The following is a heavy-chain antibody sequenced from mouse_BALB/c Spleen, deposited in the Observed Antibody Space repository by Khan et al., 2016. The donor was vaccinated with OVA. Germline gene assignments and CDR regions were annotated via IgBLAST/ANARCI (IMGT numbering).Heavy chain of an antibody. J-gene: IGHJ3*01. CDR2: IIPTNDYA. CDR3: AREGAYYRSDGWFAY. D-gene: IGHD2-14*01. CDR1: GYTFTTYT. V-gene: IGHV1-4*01. Sequence: QVRLQQSGAELARPGASVKMSCKASGYTFTTYTIHWVKQGPGQGLEWIGYIIPTNDYANYNQKFKDRATLTADKSSSTAYMQLSSLTSEGSAHYYCAREGAYYRSDGWFAYWGQGTLVTVSA.